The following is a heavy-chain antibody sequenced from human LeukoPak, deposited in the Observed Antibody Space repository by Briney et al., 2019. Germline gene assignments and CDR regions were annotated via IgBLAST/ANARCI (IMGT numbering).Heavy chain of an antibody. J-gene: IGHJ4*02. V-gene: IGHV3-48*01. CDR1: GFTFSSYG. Sequence: GGSLRLSCAASGFTFSSYGINWVRQTPGKGLEGVSYISSSSSAINYADSVRGRFTISRDNAKNSLYLQMNSLRPEDTAVYYCARGGAARPDYWGQGTLVTVSS. CDR2: ISSSSSAI. CDR3: ARGGAARPDY. D-gene: IGHD6-6*01.